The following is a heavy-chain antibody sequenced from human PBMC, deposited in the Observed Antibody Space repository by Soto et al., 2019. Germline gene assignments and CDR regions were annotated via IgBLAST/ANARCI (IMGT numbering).Heavy chain of an antibody. D-gene: IGHD3-10*01. V-gene: IGHV3-23*01. CDR1: GVTFSSYA. J-gene: IGHJ6*02. CDR2: ISGSGGST. CDR3: GGRAGGVYSYYGMDV. Sequence: PGGSLRLSCAASGVTFSSYAMSWVRQAPGKGLEWVSAISGSGGSTYYADSVKGRFTISRDNSKNTLYLQMNSLRAEDTAVYYCGGRAGGVYSYYGMDVWGQGPTVTVS.